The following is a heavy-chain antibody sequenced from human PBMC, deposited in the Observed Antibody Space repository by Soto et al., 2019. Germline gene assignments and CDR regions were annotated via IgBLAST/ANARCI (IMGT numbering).Heavy chain of an antibody. V-gene: IGHV3-30-3*01. Sequence: PXESLRLSCAVSGFTFSTYAMHWVRQAPGKGLEWVAIISYDGSNKYYADSVKGRFTISRDNSKNTLYLQMNSLRAEDTAVYYCARVLSAYSYGPTDYWGQGTLVTVSS. J-gene: IGHJ4*02. CDR1: GFTFSTYA. D-gene: IGHD5-18*01. CDR3: ARVLSAYSYGPTDY. CDR2: ISYDGSNK.